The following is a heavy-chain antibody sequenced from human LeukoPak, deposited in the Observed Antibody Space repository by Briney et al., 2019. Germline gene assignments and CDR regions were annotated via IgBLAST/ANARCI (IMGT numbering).Heavy chain of an antibody. V-gene: IGHV4-34*01. CDR2: INHSGST. CDR3: ARDLPYNYDILTGYFRWFDP. D-gene: IGHD3-9*01. CDR1: GGSFSGYY. J-gene: IGHJ5*02. Sequence: SETLSLTCAVYGGSFSGYYWSWIRQPPGKGLEWIGEINHSGSTNYNPSLKSRVTISVDTSKNQFSLKLSSVTAADTAVYYCARDLPYNYDILTGYFRWFDPWGQGTLVTASS.